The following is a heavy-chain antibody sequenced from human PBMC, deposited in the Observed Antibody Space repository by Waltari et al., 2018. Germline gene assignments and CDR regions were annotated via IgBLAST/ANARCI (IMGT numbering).Heavy chain of an antibody. J-gene: IGHJ4*02. CDR1: GGSFSGYY. CDR3: ARGYRLTPRNWSGYSSLDY. CDR2: INHSGST. V-gene: IGHV4-34*01. Sequence: QVQLQQWGAGLLKPSETLSLTCAVYGGSFSGYYWSWIRQPPGKGLEWIGEINHSGSTNYNPSLKSRVTISVDTSKNQFSLKLSSVTAADTAVYYCARGYRLTPRNWSGYSSLDYWGQGTLVTVSS. D-gene: IGHD3-3*01.